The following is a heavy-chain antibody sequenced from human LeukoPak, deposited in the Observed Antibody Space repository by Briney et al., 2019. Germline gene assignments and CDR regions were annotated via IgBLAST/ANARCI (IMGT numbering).Heavy chain of an antibody. Sequence: GASVKVSCKASGYTFTGYYMHWVRQAPGQGLEWMGWINPNSGGTNYAQKFQGRVTMTRDTSISTVYMEVSRLRSDDTAVYYCARDHGPTSVTPYMDVWGKGTTVTVSS. D-gene: IGHD4-11*01. V-gene: IGHV1-2*02. J-gene: IGHJ6*03. CDR2: INPNSGGT. CDR3: ARDHGPTSVTPYMDV. CDR1: GYTFTGYY.